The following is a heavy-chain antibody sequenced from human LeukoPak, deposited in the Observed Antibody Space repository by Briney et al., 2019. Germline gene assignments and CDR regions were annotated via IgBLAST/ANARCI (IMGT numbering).Heavy chain of an antibody. CDR3: AVDWYDSSGYGTFDY. D-gene: IGHD3-22*01. CDR1: GFSFSSYG. J-gene: IGHJ4*02. CDR2: ITGSGGNT. V-gene: IGHV3-23*01. Sequence: GGSLRLSCAASGFSFSSYGMSWVRQGPGKGLEWVSTITGSGGNTDYADSVKGRFTISRDNSKNTLYLQMHSLRAEDTAVYYCAVDWYDSSGYGTFDYWGQGTLVTVSS.